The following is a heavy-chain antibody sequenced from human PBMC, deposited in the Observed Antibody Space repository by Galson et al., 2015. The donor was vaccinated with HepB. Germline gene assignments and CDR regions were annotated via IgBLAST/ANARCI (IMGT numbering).Heavy chain of an antibody. J-gene: IGHJ4*02. CDR2: CKRDGDEV. CDR1: GCTFRGYC. Sequence: SLRLSCAASGCTFRGYCMIGVRQAPGEDLESVAGCKRDGDEVYLAASVKGRFNISRDNAKNSLYLQMNSLRAEDTAVYYCARDFRDGYNMPDYWGQGTLVTVSS. D-gene: IGHD5-24*01. V-gene: IGHV3-7*01. CDR3: ARDFRDGYNMPDY.